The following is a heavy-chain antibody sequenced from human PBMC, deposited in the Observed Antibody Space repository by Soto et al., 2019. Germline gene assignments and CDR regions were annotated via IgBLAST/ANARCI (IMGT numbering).Heavy chain of an antibody. CDR3: ARDAPIGYCSGGSCFEGWFDP. CDR2: IYYSGST. CDR1: GGSISSGGYS. D-gene: IGHD2-15*01. Sequence: QVQLQESGPGLVKPSQTLSLTCTVSGGSISSGGYSWSWIRQHPGKGLEWIGYIYYSGSTYYNPSLTSRVTISVDTSKNQFSLKLSSVTAADTAVYYCARDAPIGYCSGGSCFEGWFDPWGQGTLVTVSS. V-gene: IGHV4-31*03. J-gene: IGHJ5*02.